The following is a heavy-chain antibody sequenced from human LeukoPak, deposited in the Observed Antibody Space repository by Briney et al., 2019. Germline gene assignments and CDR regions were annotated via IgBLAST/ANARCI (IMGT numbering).Heavy chain of an antibody. D-gene: IGHD3-10*01. V-gene: IGHV4-59*01. CDR1: GGSISSYY. CDR2: IYYSGST. Sequence: SETLSLTCTVSGGSISSYYWSWIRQPPGKGLEWIGYIYYSGSTNYNPSLKSRVTISVDTSKSQFSLKLSSVTAADTAVYYCARIHGESDAFDIWGQGTMVTVSS. J-gene: IGHJ3*02. CDR3: ARIHGESDAFDI.